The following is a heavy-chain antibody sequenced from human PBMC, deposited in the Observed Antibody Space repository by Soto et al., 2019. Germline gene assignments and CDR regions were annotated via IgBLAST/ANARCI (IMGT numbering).Heavy chain of an antibody. CDR2: INHSGST. Sequence: QVQLQQWGAGLLKPSETLSLTCAVYGGSFSGYYWSWIRQPPGKGLEWIGEINHSGSTNYNPSLKSRVTISVDTSKNQFSLKLSSVTAADTAVYYCARGMYNWRSFNSHWYFDLWGRGTLVTVSS. V-gene: IGHV4-34*01. CDR1: GGSFSGYY. J-gene: IGHJ2*01. CDR3: ARGMYNWRSFNSHWYFDL. D-gene: IGHD1-20*01.